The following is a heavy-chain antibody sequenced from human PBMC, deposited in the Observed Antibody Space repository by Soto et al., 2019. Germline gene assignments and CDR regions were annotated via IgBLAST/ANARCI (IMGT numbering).Heavy chain of an antibody. Sequence: SVKVSCKASGGTFSSYAISWVRQAPGQGLEWMGGIIPIFGTANYAQKFQGRVTITADESTSTAYMELSSLRSEDTAVYYCAREATIFGVVRSTQAYYYGMDVWGQGTMVTVSS. D-gene: IGHD3-3*01. J-gene: IGHJ6*02. V-gene: IGHV1-69*13. CDR1: GGTFSSYA. CDR2: IIPIFGTA. CDR3: AREATIFGVVRSTQAYYYGMDV.